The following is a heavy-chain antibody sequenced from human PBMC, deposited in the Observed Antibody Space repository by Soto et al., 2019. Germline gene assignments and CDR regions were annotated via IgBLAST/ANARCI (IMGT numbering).Heavy chain of an antibody. CDR1: GFSLSTSGMC. Sequence: SGPTLVKPTQTLTLTCTFSGFSLSTSGMCVSWIRQPPGKALEWLARIDWDDDKYYSTSLKTRLTISKDTSKNQVVLTMTNVDPVDTATYYCARTNVLRFLEWLSPPYYYYMDVWGKGTTVTVSS. CDR2: IDWDDDK. V-gene: IGHV2-70*11. CDR3: ARTNVLRFLEWLSPPYYYYMDV. D-gene: IGHD3-3*01. J-gene: IGHJ6*03.